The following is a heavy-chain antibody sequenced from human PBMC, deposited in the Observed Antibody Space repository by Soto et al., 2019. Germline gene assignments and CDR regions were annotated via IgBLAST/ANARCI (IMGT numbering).Heavy chain of an antibody. Sequence: QAQLQQWGAGLLKPSETLSLTCAVYGGSFSGYYWSWIRQPPGKGLEWIGEINDSGSTNYNPSLKSRVTISVDTSKNQFSLKLSSVNAADMAVYYCARGRTISTYSRYWDSGWYFDLLGRGTLVTVS. CDR1: GGSFSGYY. CDR2: INDSGST. V-gene: IGHV4-34*01. D-gene: IGHD6-13*01. J-gene: IGHJ2*01. CDR3: ARGRTISTYSRYWDSGWYFDL.